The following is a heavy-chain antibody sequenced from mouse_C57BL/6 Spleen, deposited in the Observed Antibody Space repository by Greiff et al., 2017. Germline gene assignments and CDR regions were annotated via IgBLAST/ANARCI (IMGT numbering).Heavy chain of an antibody. D-gene: IGHD1-1*01. Sequence: VQLQQSGAELARPGASVKLSCKASGYTFTSYGISWVKQRTGQGLEWIGEIYPRSGNTYYNEKFKGKATLTADKSSSTAYMELRSLTSEDSAVYFCVSYYYGSNYFDYWGQGTTLTVSS. CDR3: VSYYYGSNYFDY. CDR2: IYPRSGNT. J-gene: IGHJ2*01. CDR1: GYTFTSYG. V-gene: IGHV1-81*01.